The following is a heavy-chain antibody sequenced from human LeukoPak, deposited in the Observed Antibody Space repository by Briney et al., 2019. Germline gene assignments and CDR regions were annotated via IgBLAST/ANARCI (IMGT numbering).Heavy chain of an antibody. CDR3: ARPYDSSGYYIRGAFDI. Sequence: SETLSLTCTVSGGSVNSHYWSWIRQPPGKGLEWIGYLYFSGSTGYNPSLKSRVSISVETPKNQFSLRLSSVTAADTAVYYCARPYDSSGYYIRGAFDIWGQGAMVTVS. V-gene: IGHV4-59*02. CDR1: GGSVNSHY. CDR2: LYFSGST. D-gene: IGHD3-22*01. J-gene: IGHJ3*02.